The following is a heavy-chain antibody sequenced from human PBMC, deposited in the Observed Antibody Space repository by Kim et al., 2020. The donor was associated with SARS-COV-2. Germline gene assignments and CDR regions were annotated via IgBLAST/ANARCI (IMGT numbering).Heavy chain of an antibody. Sequence: ADSVKGRLTICRDNSKHPLYLQMNRLSAEDTAVYYCAKGRTGSSGCYFDLWGRGTLVTVSS. V-gene: IGHV3-23*01. D-gene: IGHD1-1*01. J-gene: IGHJ2*01. CDR3: AKGRTGSSGCYFDL.